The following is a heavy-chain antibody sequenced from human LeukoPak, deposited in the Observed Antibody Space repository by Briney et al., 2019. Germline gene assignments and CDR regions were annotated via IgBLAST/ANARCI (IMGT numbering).Heavy chain of an antibody. V-gene: IGHV1-18*01. CDR2: INAYKGST. J-gene: IGHJ5*02. CDR3: ARDTSLVPAALRGSYTCFNP. CDR1: GYTFTNYG. D-gene: IGHD2-2*02. Sequence: ASVKVSFQASGYTFTNYGISWVRQAPGQGVEGMGLINAYKGSTNYVQKLQGRVTMTADTSTRTGHMVLRSLTSDDTAVYYCARDTSLVPAALRGSYTCFNPWGQGTLATASS.